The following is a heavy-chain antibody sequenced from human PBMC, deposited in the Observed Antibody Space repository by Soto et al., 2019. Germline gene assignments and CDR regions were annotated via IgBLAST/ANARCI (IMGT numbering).Heavy chain of an antibody. CDR3: ANDVYFTYGFVI. Sequence: GGSLRLSCPASGFTFSSYAMSWVRQAPGKGLDLVSAITGSGGSTYYSDSVKGRFTTHRDNSSNTRVIQMNSLRAQDTAVYYSANDVYFTYGFVIWRQCKTVTVSS. CDR2: ITGSGGST. V-gene: IGHV3-23*01. D-gene: IGHD2-8*01. J-gene: IGHJ3*02. CDR1: GFTFSSYA.